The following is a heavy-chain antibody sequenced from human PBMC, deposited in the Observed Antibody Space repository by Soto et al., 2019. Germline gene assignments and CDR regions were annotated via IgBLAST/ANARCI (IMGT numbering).Heavy chain of an antibody. CDR2: INHSGST. J-gene: IGHJ4*02. D-gene: IGHD6-13*01. CDR1: RGRVYGYD. CDR3: ARGRTSSIAAAAPLGY. Sequence: HSGSLALGRAACRGRVYGYDWGLTLKNPGKGLEWIGEINHSGSTNYNPSLKSRVTISVDTSKNQFSLKLSSVTAADTAVYYCARGRTSSIAAAAPLGYWGQGTLVTVSS. V-gene: IGHV4-34*01.